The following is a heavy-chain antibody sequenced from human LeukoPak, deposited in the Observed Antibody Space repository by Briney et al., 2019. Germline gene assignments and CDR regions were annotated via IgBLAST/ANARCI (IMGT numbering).Heavy chain of an antibody. D-gene: IGHD2-2*01. CDR3: ARIARYCSSTSCPLDAFDI. V-gene: IGHV4-34*01. CDR1: GGSFSGYY. CDR2: INHRGST. J-gene: IGHJ3*02. Sequence: SETLSLTCAVYGGSFSGYYWSWIRQPPGKGREWIGEINHRGSTNYNPSLKSRVTISVDTSKNQFSLKLSSVTAADTAVYYCARIARYCSSTSCPLDAFDIWGQGTMVTVSS.